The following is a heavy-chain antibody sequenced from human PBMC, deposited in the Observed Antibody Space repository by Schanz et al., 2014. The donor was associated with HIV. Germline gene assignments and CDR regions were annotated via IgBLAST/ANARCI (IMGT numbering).Heavy chain of an antibody. V-gene: IGHV4-30-4*01. CDR2: IYYSGST. CDR3: ARRGGYQLLSKDYFYYGMDV. J-gene: IGHJ6*02. CDR1: GGSISSGDNY. D-gene: IGHD2-2*01. Sequence: QVQLQESGPGLVKPSQTLSLTCTVSGGSISSGDNYWSWIRQPPGKGLEWIGYIYYSGSTYYNPSLKGRVSISVDPSKNQFAVKLSSVTAADTGVYYCARRGGYQLLSKDYFYYGMDVGGQGTTVTVSS.